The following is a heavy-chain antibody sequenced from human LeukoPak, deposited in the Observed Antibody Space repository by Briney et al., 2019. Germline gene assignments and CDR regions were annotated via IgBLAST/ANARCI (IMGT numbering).Heavy chain of an antibody. CDR2: IYTSGST. V-gene: IGHV4-4*07. J-gene: IGHJ4*02. D-gene: IGHD3-22*01. CDR3: ARSGDYYDSSGYPY. Sequence: PSETLSLTCTVSGGSISSYYWSWIRQPAGKGLDWIGRIYTSGSTNYNPSLKSRVTISVDKSKNQFSLKLSSVTAADTAVYYCARSGDYYDSSGYPYWGQGTLVTVSS. CDR1: GGSISSYY.